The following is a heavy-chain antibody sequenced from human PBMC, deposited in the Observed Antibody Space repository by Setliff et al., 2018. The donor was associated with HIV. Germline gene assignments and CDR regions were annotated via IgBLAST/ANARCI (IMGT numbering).Heavy chain of an antibody. CDR3: ATTGGSYASSFDY. Sequence: PSETLSLTCTVSGGSTSSHYWSWIRQPAGKGLEWIGRIYTSGNTNYNPSLKSRVTMSVDTSKNQFSLKLSSVTAADTAVYYCATTGGSYASSFDYWGQGTLVTVSS. CDR1: GGSTSSHY. CDR2: IYTSGNT. V-gene: IGHV4-4*07. J-gene: IGHJ4*02. D-gene: IGHD1-26*01.